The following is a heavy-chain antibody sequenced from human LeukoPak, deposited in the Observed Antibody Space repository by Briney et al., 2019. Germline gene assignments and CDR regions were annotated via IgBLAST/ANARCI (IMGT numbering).Heavy chain of an antibody. CDR3: ARGKPPNYYDSSGCTY. CDR1: GGSISSSSYY. Sequence: SETLSLTCTVSGGSISSSSYYWGWIRQPPGKGLEWIGSIYYSGSTYYNPSLKSRVTISVDTSKNQFSLKLSSVTAADTAVYYCARGKPPNYYDSSGCTYWGQGTLVTVSS. D-gene: IGHD3-22*01. J-gene: IGHJ4*02. V-gene: IGHV4-39*07. CDR2: IYYSGST.